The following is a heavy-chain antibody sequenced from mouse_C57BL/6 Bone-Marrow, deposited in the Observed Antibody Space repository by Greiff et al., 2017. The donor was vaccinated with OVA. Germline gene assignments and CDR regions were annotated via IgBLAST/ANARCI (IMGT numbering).Heavy chain of an antibody. Sequence: VQLQQSGPELVKPGASVKISCKASGYAFSSSWMNWVKQRPGKGLEWIGRIYPGDGDTNYNGKFKGKATLTADKSSSTAYMQLSSLTSEDSAVYFCAREGPNYFDYWGQGTTLTVSS. CDR1: GYAFSSSW. V-gene: IGHV1-82*01. CDR3: AREGPNYFDY. CDR2: IYPGDGDT. D-gene: IGHD3-3*01. J-gene: IGHJ2*01.